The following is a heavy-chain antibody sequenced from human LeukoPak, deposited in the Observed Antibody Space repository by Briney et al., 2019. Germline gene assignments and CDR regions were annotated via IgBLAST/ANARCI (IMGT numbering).Heavy chain of an antibody. J-gene: IGHJ4*02. CDR3: AKDDYSNYGYFDY. CDR2: ISYDGSNK. CDR1: GFTFSSYG. Sequence: PGGSLRLSCAASGFTFSSYGMHWVRQAQGKGLEWVAVISYDGSNKYYADSVKGRFTISRDNSKNTLYLQMNSLRAEDTAVYYCAKDDYSNYGYFDYWGQGTLVSVSS. D-gene: IGHD4-11*01. V-gene: IGHV3-30*18.